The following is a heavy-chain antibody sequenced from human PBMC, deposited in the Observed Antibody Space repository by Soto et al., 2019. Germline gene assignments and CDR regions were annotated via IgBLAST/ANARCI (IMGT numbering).Heavy chain of an antibody. J-gene: IGHJ4*02. Sequence: GGSLRLSCAASGFTFSSYAMSWVRQAPGKGLEWVSAISGSGGSTYYADSVKGRFTISRDNSKNTLYLQMNSLRAEDTAVYYCAKDPSPYSSGCLDYWGQGTLVTVSS. CDR3: AKDPSPYSSGCLDY. CDR2: ISGSGGST. V-gene: IGHV3-23*01. D-gene: IGHD6-19*01. CDR1: GFTFSSYA.